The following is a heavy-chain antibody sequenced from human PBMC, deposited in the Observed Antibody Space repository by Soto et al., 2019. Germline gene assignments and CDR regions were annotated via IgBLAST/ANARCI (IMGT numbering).Heavy chain of an antibody. Sequence: GASVKVSCKASGYTFTSYAMHWVRQAPGQRLEWMGWINAGNGNTKYSQKFQGRVTITRDTSAGTAYMELSSLRSEDTAVYYCARVATGGYSSGWYWPYWGQGTLVTVSS. V-gene: IGHV1-3*01. D-gene: IGHD6-19*01. J-gene: IGHJ4*02. CDR2: INAGNGNT. CDR3: ARVATGGYSSGWYWPY. CDR1: GYTFTSYA.